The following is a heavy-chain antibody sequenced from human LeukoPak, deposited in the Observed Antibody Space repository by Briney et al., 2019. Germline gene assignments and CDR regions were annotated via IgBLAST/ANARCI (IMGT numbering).Heavy chain of an antibody. J-gene: IGHJ4*02. CDR2: IFNSVTS. D-gene: IGHD3-22*01. CDR1: LGSLTRDPYY. CDR3: ARDPQRSYYYDSSGFEGDY. Sequence: SETPSDSPTLPLGSLTRDPYYCTSLRLPPGNGLELLGQIFNSVTSYYNPALKSRLSISLDTSKNQFCLKLTSVTAADTAVYYCARDPQRSYYYDSSGFEGDYWGQGTLVTVSS. V-gene: IGHV4-30-4*01.